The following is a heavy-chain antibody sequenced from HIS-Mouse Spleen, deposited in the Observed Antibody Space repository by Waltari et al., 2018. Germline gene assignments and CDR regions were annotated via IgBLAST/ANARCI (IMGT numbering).Heavy chain of an antibody. CDR3: ANSPQPAGALDY. CDR2: RSYDGSNR. CDR1: GFTFSSYG. Sequence: QMQLVESGGGVVQPGRSLRLSCAASGFTFSSYGMHWVRQAPGKGLEWVAVRSYDGSNRYYADSVEGRFTISRDNSKNTLYLQKNSLRAEDTAVYYCANSPQPAGALDYWGQGALVTVSS. J-gene: IGHJ4*02. D-gene: IGHD6-19*01. V-gene: IGHV3-30*18.